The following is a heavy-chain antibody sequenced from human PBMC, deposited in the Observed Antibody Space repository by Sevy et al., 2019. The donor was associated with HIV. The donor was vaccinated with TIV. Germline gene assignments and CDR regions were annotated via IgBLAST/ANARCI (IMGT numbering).Heavy chain of an antibody. CDR3: AKDFENMITFGGVIVNYFDY. V-gene: IGHV3-23*01. J-gene: IGHJ4*02. Sequence: GGSLRLSCAASGFTFSSYAMSWVRQAPGKGLEWVSAISGSGGNTYYADSVKGRFTISRDNSKNTLYLQMNSLRAEDTAVYYCAKDFENMITFGGVIVNYFDYWGQGTLVTVSS. D-gene: IGHD3-16*02. CDR1: GFTFSSYA. CDR2: ISGSGGNT.